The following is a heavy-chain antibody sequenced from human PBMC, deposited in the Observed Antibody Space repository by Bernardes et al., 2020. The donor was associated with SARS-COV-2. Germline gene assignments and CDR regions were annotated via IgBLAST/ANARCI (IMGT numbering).Heavy chain of an antibody. CDR2: IYYSGST. V-gene: IGHV4-39*01. D-gene: IGHD6-6*01. J-gene: IGHJ6*02. CDR1: GCSISSSSYY. Sequence: SETLSLTCTVSGCSISSSSYYWGWIRQPPGKGLEWFGSIYYSGSTYYNPSLKSRVTISVDTSKNQFSLKLSSVTAADTAVYYCASLSIAARPGPLGFENYYYGMDVWGQGTLVTVSS. CDR3: ASLSIAARPGPLGFENYYYGMDV.